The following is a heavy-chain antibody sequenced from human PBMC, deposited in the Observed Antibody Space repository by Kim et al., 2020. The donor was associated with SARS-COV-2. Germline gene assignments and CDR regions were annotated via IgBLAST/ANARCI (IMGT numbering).Heavy chain of an antibody. J-gene: IGHJ3*02. CDR1: GFTFSSYA. Sequence: GGSLRLSCAASGFTFSSYAMSWVRQAPGKGLEWVSAISGSGGSTYYADSVKGRFTISRDNSKNTLYLQMNSLRAEDTAVYYCAKDRVIRYFDWMDAFDIWGQGTMVTVSS. D-gene: IGHD3-9*01. CDR2: ISGSGGST. CDR3: AKDRVIRYFDWMDAFDI. V-gene: IGHV3-23*01.